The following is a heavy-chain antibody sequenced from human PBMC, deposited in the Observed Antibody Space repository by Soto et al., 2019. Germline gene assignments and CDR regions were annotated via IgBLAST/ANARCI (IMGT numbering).Heavy chain of an antibody. CDR2: FYDGNT. CDR3: ATTRGLAVGGSFDY. Sequence: SETLSLTCIVSGGSITRRSSYWAWIRQPTGKGLEWVGTFYDGNTYHNPSLRSRITIAVDTSKNQFSLKLNSVAAADTAFYYCATTRGLAVGGSFDYWGQGMLVTVSS. D-gene: IGHD3-10*01. CDR1: GGSITRRSSY. V-gene: IGHV4-39*01. J-gene: IGHJ4*02.